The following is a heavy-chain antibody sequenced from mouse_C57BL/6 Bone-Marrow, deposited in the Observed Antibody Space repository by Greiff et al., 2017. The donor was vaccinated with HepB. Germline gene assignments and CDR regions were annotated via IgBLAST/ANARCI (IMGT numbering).Heavy chain of an antibody. CDR3: TRVITPGNFDY. Sequence: VQLQQSGAELVRPGASVTLSCKASGYTFTDYEMHWVKQTPVHGLEWIGAIDPETGGTAYKQKFKGKAILTADKSSSTAYMELRSLTSEDSAVYYCTRVITPGNFDYWGQGTTLTVSS. J-gene: IGHJ2*01. CDR2: IDPETGGT. D-gene: IGHD1-1*01. V-gene: IGHV1-15*01. CDR1: GYTFTDYE.